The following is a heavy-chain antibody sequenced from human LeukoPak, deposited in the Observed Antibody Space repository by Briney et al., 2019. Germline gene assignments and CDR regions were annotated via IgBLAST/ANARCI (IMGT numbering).Heavy chain of an antibody. CDR3: ARVVGAVASDY. CDR2: ISSSSSTI. D-gene: IGHD6-19*01. CDR1: GFTFSSYS. V-gene: IGHV3-48*04. Sequence: PGGSLRLSCAASGFTFSSYSMNWVRQAPGKGLEWVSYISSSSSTIYYADSVKGRFTISRDNAKNSLYLQMNSLRAEDTAVYYCARVVGAVASDYWGQGTLVTVSS. J-gene: IGHJ4*02.